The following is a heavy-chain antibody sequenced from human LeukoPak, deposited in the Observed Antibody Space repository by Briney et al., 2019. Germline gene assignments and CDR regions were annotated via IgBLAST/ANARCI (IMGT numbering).Heavy chain of an antibody. J-gene: IGHJ4*02. V-gene: IGHV3-53*01. CDR3: AGRDSGDYPYFDY. CDR1: GFTVRRKS. D-gene: IGHD4-17*01. Sequence: GGSLRLSCAASGFTVRRKSMTWVRQAPGKGLEWVSLIYSDDTTSYADSVKGRFTVSRDNSKNALYPQMNSLRVEDTAVFYCAGRDSGDYPYFDYWGQGTLVTVSS. CDR2: IYSDDTT.